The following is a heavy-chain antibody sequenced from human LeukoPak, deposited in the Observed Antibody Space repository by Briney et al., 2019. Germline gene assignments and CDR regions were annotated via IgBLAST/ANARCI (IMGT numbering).Heavy chain of an antibody. Sequence: SETLSLTCTVSGGSISSYYWSWIRQPPGKGLEWIGYIYYSGSTNYNPSLKSRVTISVDTSKNQFSLKLSSVTAADTAVYYCAGSYYDYVWGSYRYGNNWFGPWGQGTLVTVSS. J-gene: IGHJ5*02. CDR3: AGSYYDYVWGSYRYGNNWFGP. CDR1: GGSISSYY. V-gene: IGHV4-59*01. D-gene: IGHD3-16*02. CDR2: IYYSGST.